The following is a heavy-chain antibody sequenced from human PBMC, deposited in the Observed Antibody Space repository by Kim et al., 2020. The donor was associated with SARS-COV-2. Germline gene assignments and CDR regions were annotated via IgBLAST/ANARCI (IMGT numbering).Heavy chain of an antibody. CDR3: ARGPSSLRYENWFDP. J-gene: IGHJ5*02. CDR2: INPNSGGT. Sequence: ASVKVSCKASGYTFTGYYMHWVRQAPGQGLEWMGWINPNSGGTNYAQKFQGRVTMTRDTSISTAYMELSRLRSDDTAVYYCARGPSSLRYENWFDPWGQGTLVTVSS. CDR1: GYTFTGYY. D-gene: IGHD1-20*01. V-gene: IGHV1-2*02.